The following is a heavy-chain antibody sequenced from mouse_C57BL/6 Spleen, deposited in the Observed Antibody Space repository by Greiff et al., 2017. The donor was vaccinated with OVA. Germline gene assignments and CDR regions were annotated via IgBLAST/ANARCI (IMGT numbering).Heavy chain of an antibody. J-gene: IGHJ4*01. CDR2: IDPEDGET. CDR3: ARVRKLGRVPYAMDY. D-gene: IGHD4-1*01. V-gene: IGHV14-2*01. Sequence: EVQVVESGAELVKPGASVKLSCTASGFNIKDYYMHWVKQRTEQGLEWIGRIDPEDGETKYAAKFQGKATITADTSSNTAYLQLSSLTSEDSVVYYCARVRKLGRVPYAMDYWGQGTPGTVSS. CDR1: GFNIKDYY.